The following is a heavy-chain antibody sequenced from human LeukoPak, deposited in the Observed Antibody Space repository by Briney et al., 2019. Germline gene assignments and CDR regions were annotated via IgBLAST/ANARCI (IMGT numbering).Heavy chain of an antibody. Sequence: PGGSLRLSCAASGFTFSSYSMNWVRQAPGKGLEWVSYISSSGSTIYYADFVKGRFTISRDNAKNSPYLQMNSLRAEDTAVYYCARDSGWSYKYYFDYWGQGTLVTVSS. D-gene: IGHD6-19*01. V-gene: IGHV3-48*04. CDR2: ISSSGSTI. J-gene: IGHJ4*02. CDR1: GFTFSSYS. CDR3: ARDSGWSYKYYFDY.